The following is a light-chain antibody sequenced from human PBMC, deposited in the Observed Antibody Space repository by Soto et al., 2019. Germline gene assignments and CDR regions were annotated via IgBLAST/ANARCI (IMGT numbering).Light chain of an antibody. CDR2: SNN. CDR1: SSNIGSNT. Sequence: QLVLTQPPSASGTSGQRVTISCSGSSSNIGSNTVNWYQQLPGTAPKLLIYSNNQRPSGVPDRFSGSKSGTSASLAISGLQSEDEADYYCAAWDDSLNVVFGGGTKLTVL. V-gene: IGLV1-44*01. CDR3: AAWDDSLNVV. J-gene: IGLJ2*01.